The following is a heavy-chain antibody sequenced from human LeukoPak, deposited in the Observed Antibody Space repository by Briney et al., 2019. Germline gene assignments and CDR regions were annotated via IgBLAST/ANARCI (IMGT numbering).Heavy chain of an antibody. Sequence: PGGSLRLSCAASEFSVSSNYMSWVRQAPGKGREWVSVIYSGGSTYYADCVKGRFTISRDNSKNTLYLQMNSLSAEDTAVYYCARASGWAASDFDYWGQGTLVTVSS. D-gene: IGHD1-26*01. CDR2: IYSGGST. V-gene: IGHV3-53*01. J-gene: IGHJ4*02. CDR1: EFSVSSNY. CDR3: ARASGWAASDFDY.